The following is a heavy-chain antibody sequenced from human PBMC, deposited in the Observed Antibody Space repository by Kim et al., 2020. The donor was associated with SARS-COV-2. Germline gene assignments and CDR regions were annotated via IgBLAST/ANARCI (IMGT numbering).Heavy chain of an antibody. CDR1: GGSISSYY. Sequence: SETLSLTCTVSGGSISSYYWSWIRQPPGEGTEWIGYIFYSGSTNYNPSLQSRVTISVDTSKNQFSLKLNSVTAADTAVYYCARASTVTRFDYWGQGTLATVSS. CDR2: IFYSGST. V-gene: IGHV4-59*13. CDR3: ARASTVTRFDY. J-gene: IGHJ4*02. D-gene: IGHD4-17*01.